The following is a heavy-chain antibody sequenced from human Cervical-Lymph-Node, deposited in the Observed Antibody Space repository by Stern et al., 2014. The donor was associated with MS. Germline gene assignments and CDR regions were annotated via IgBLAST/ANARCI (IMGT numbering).Heavy chain of an antibody. CDR2: IIAGNGNT. D-gene: IGHD3-3*01. CDR3: ARSYDFPIFDS. CDR1: GYTFSSYA. V-gene: IGHV1-3*01. J-gene: IGHJ4*02. Sequence: QMQLVQSGAEVKKPGASVKVSCKASGYTFSSYAIHWVRQAPGQRLEWMGWIIAGNGNTKYSQNFQGRVTINRDTSASTAYMELSSLRSEDTAVYYCARSYDFPIFDSWGQGTLVTVSS.